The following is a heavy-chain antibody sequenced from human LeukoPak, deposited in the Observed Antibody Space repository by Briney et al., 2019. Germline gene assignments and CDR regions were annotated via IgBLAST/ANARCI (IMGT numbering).Heavy chain of an antibody. D-gene: IGHD1-26*01. Sequence: PSETLSLTCTVSGGSISGYYWSWIRQPPGKGLEWIGYIYSSGSTNYNPSLKSRVTISVDTSKKQFSLKLTSVTAADTAVYFCARGSGTYYSNPPTDYWGQGTLVTVSS. V-gene: IGHV4-59*01. J-gene: IGHJ4*02. CDR1: GGSISGYY. CDR2: IYSSGST. CDR3: ARGSGTYYSNPPTDY.